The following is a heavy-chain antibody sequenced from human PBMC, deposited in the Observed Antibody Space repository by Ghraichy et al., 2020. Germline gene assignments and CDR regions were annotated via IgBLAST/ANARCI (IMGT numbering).Heavy chain of an antibody. CDR1: GGSISSYY. V-gene: IGHV4-59*01. J-gene: IGHJ1*01. Sequence: SETLSLTCTVSGGSISSYYWSWIRQPPGKGLEWIGYMYYSGSTNYNPSLISRVTISVDTSKNQFSLKLSSVTAADTAVYYCARDVDSSGYPEFQHWGQGTLVTVSS. CDR3: ARDVDSSGYPEFQH. D-gene: IGHD3-22*01. CDR2: MYYSGST.